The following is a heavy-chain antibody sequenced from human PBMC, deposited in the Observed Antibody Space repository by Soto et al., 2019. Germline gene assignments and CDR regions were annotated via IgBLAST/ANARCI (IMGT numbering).Heavy chain of an antibody. J-gene: IGHJ5*02. CDR3: AKVGGTTRSKWFDP. D-gene: IGHD1-26*01. Sequence: QVQLVQSGAEVKKPGSSVKLSCKASGGPFSSYHISWVRQAPGQGLEWVGRIIPILGRANNAQHFQGSVTITADTSTNTAYMELSGLTSEDTAVYYCAKVGGTTRSKWFDPWGHGTLVTVSS. V-gene: IGHV1-69*08. CDR1: GGPFSSYH. CDR2: IIPILGRA.